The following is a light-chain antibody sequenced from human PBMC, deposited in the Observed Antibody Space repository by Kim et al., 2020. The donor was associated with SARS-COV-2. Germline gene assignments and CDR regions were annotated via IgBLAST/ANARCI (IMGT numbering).Light chain of an antibody. CDR3: CSYAGRYTWV. J-gene: IGLJ2*01. CDR1: NSDVGGYNY. CDR2: DVN. V-gene: IGLV2-11*01. Sequence: QSITITCTRTNSDVGGYNYATWYPQYPGKALKLMIYDVNKRPSGVPDHFSGSKSGNTASLTISGLQGEDEADYYCCSYAGRYTWVFGGGTQLTVL.